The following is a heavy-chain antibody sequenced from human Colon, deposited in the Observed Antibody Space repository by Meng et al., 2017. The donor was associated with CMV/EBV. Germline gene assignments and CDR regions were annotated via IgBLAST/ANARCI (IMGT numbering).Heavy chain of an antibody. J-gene: IGHJ6*02. CDR1: GYTFTSYY. D-gene: IGHD2-2*01. Sequence: ASVKVSCKASGYTFTSYYMHWVRQAPGQGLEWMGIINPSGGSTSYAQKFQGRVTMTRDTSTSTVYMELSSLRSEDTAVYYCARVGVVVPAARRAYYGMDVWGQGTTVTVSS. CDR2: INPSGGST. V-gene: IGHV1-46*01. CDR3: ARVGVVVPAARRAYYGMDV.